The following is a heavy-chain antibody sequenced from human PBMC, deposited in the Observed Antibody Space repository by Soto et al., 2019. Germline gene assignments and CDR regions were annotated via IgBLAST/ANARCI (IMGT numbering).Heavy chain of an antibody. CDR3: AKATTNGGWFNPFDS. J-gene: IGHJ4*02. CDR1: GFSFVNYA. Sequence: EVQLLESGGGLVQPGGSLRLSCAASGFSFVNYAMNWVRQAPGKGLEWVSGLSGSGTSTYYADSVKGRITISRDNSRDTLFLQMNSLTADDTAVYYCAKATTNGGWFNPFDSWGQGALVTVSS. CDR2: LSGSGTST. V-gene: IGHV3-23*01. D-gene: IGHD6-19*01.